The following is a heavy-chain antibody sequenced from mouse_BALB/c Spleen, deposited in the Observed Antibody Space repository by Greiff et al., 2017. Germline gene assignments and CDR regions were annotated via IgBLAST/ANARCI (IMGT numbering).Heavy chain of an antibody. D-gene: IGHD1-1*01. CDR2: INPSNGGT. CDR3: TRFNDYGSSLDY. V-gene: IGHV1S81*02. J-gene: IGHJ2*01. Sequence: QVQLQQSGAELVKPGASVKLSCKASGYTFTSYYMYWVKQRPGQGLEWIGEINPSNGGTNFNEKFKSKATLTVDKSSSTAYMQLSSLTSEDSAVYYCTRFNDYGSSLDYWGQGTTLTVSS. CDR1: GYTFTSYY.